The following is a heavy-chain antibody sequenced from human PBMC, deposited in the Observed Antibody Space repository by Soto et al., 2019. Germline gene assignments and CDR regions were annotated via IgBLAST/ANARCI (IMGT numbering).Heavy chain of an antibody. D-gene: IGHD4-17*01. CDR1: GYTFTSYY. J-gene: IGHJ6*02. CDR2: INPSGGST. Sequence: ASVKVSCKASGYTFTSYYMHWVRQAPGQGLEWMGIINPSGGSTSYAQKFQGRVTMTRDTSTSTVYMELSSLRSEDTAVYYCARGRVTNYYYYGMDVWGQGTTVNVSS. V-gene: IGHV1-46*01. CDR3: ARGRVTNYYYYGMDV.